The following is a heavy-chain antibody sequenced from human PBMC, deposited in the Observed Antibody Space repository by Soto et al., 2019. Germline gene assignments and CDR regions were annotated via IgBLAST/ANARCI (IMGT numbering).Heavy chain of an antibody. CDR2: MYHGGRT. D-gene: IGHD2-8*01. J-gene: IGHJ4*02. Sequence: ERLCRSGPVSGDSVTNYFWSWMRQPPGKGLEWIGHMYHGGRTNYSPSLKSRVTMSLDSSKNQFSLNLSSVTAADTAVYFCARDPGHCTNGVCPIFDFWGQGVLVTVSS. V-gene: IGHV4-59*02. CDR1: GDSVTNYF. CDR3: ARDPGHCTNGVCPIFDF.